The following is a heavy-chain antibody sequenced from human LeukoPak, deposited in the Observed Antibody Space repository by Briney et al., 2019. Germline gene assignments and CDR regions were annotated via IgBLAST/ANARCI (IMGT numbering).Heavy chain of an antibody. CDR3: ATAHSNYNYYGMDV. Sequence: ASVKVSCKVSGYTLTELSMHWVRQAPGKGLEWMGSFDPEDGETIYAQKFQGRVTMTEDTSTDAAYMELSSLRSEDTAVYYCATAHSNYNYYGMDVWGQGTTVTVSS. D-gene: IGHD4-11*01. J-gene: IGHJ6*02. CDR2: FDPEDGET. CDR1: GYTLTELS. V-gene: IGHV1-24*01.